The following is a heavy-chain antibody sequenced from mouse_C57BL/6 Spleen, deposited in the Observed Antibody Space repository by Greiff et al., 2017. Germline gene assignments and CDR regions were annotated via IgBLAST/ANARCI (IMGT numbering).Heavy chain of an antibody. CDR1: GFSLTSYG. Sequence: VMLVESGPGLVQPSQSLSITCTVSGFSLTSYGVHWVRQSPGKGLEWLGVIWSGGSTDYNAAFISRLSISKDNSKSQVFFKMNSLQADDTAIYYCARNESYYYGGYFDVWGTGTTVTVSS. CDR3: ARNESYYYGGYFDV. V-gene: IGHV2-2*01. D-gene: IGHD1-1*01. CDR2: IWSGGST. J-gene: IGHJ1*03.